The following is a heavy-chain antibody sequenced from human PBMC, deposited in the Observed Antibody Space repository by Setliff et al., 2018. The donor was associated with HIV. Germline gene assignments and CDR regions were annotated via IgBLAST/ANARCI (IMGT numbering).Heavy chain of an antibody. CDR1: GASVSSSSYY. V-gene: IGHV4-39*01. CDR2: VDYRGNT. J-gene: IGHJ4*02. D-gene: IGHD3-9*01. Sequence: SETLSLTCSVSGASVSSSSYYWGWVRQPPGKGLEWIGIVDYRGNTYYSPSFHSRVTISADTSKKQFSLKLSSVTAADTAVYYCARLRYYDILTGYAFDYWGQGTLVTVSS. CDR3: ARLRYYDILTGYAFDY.